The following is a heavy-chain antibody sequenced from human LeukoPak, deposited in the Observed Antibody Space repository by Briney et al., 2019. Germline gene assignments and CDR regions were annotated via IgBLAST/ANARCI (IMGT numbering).Heavy chain of an antibody. Sequence: GRSLRLSCEASGFTFSSYAIHWVRQAPGKGLEWVAVISFDGNNEYYADSVKGRFTISRDDSKNTLYLQMNSLRAEDTAVYYCARDRGWDVAVVLDYWGQGTLVTVSS. J-gene: IGHJ4*02. V-gene: IGHV3-30-3*01. CDR2: ISFDGNNE. CDR3: ARDRGWDVAVVLDY. D-gene: IGHD2-15*01. CDR1: GFTFSSYA.